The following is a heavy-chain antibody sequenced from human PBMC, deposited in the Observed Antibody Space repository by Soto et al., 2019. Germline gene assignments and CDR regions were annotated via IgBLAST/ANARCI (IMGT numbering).Heavy chain of an antibody. J-gene: IGHJ6*02. CDR2: ISSSSSYI. Sequence: GGSLRLSCAASGFTFSSYSMNWVRQAPGNGLEWVSSISSSSSYIYYADSVKGRFTISRDNAKKSLYLQMNSLKAEDTAGYYCARGITMVRGVMSYYYYGMDVWGQGTPVTVYS. CDR1: GFTFSSYS. D-gene: IGHD3-10*01. V-gene: IGHV3-21*01. CDR3: ARGITMVRGVMSYYYYGMDV.